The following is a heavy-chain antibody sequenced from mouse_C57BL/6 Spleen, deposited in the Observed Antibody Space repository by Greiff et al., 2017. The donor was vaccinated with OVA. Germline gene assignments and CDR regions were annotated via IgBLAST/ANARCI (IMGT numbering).Heavy chain of an antibody. Sequence: VQLQQSGPELVKPGASVKMSCKASGYTFTDYNMHWVKQSHGKSLEWIGYINPNNGGTSYNQKFKGKGTLTVNKSSSTAYMVLSSLTAEDAAVYYCARWGYYLGAMDYWGQGTSVTVSS. D-gene: IGHD2-3*01. CDR1: GYTFTDYN. J-gene: IGHJ4*01. V-gene: IGHV1-22*01. CDR2: INPNNGGT. CDR3: ARWGYYLGAMDY.